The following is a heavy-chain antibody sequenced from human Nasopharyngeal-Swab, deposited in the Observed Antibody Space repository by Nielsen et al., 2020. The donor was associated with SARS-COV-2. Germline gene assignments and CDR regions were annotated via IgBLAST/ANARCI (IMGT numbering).Heavy chain of an antibody. CDR2: IKQDGSER. D-gene: IGHD4-17*01. V-gene: IGHV3-7*01. J-gene: IGHJ5*02. Sequence: GGSLRLSCAASGFTFSNAWMSWVRQAPGKGLEWVASIKQDGSERYYVDSVKGRFTISRDNAKSSLFLQMNSLRAEDTAVYYCARVRLRNNWFDPWGQGTLVTVSS. CDR3: ARVRLRNNWFDP. CDR1: GFTFSNAW.